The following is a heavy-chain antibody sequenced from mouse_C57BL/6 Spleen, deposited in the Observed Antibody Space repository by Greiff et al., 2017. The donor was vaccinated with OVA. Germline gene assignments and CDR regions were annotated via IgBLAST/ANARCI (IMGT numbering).Heavy chain of an antibody. CDR1: GFTFPDYY. CDR3: ARLYYDYDDGGYYAMDY. V-gene: IGHV7-3*01. Sequence: EVKLMESGGGLVQPGGSLSLSCAASGFTFPDYYMSWVRQPPGKALEWLGFIRNKANGYTTESSASVKGRFTISRDNSQSILYLQMNALRAEDSATYYCARLYYDYDDGGYYAMDYWGQGTSVTVSS. J-gene: IGHJ4*01. CDR2: IRNKANGYTT. D-gene: IGHD2-4*01.